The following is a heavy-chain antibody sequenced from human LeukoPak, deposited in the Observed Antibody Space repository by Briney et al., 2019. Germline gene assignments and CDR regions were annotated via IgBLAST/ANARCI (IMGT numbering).Heavy chain of an antibody. CDR1: GFTFSNHA. V-gene: IGHV3-23*01. CDR2: ISGGGRTT. J-gene: IGHJ4*02. CDR3: AKNVVFTRYFDS. D-gene: IGHD2-21*01. Sequence: PGGSLRLSCAASGFTFSNHAMSWVRQAPGKGLQWVSVISGGGRTTEYADSVKGRFTVSRDNSVNTLSLHMDSLRVEDTAIYYCAKNVVFTRYFDSWGRGTLVTVSS.